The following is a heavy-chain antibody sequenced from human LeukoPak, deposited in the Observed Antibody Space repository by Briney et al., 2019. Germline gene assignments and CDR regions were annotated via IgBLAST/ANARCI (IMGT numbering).Heavy chain of an antibody. D-gene: IGHD6-19*01. Sequence: SETLSLTCTVSGGSISSSSYYWGWIRQPPGKGLEWIGYIYYSGSTNYNPSLKSRVTISVDTSKNQFSLKLSSVTAADTAVYYCARVAAPPSPRIAVAGPFDYWGQGTLVTVSS. CDR1: GGSISSSSYY. CDR3: ARVAAPPSPRIAVAGPFDY. V-gene: IGHV4-61*05. J-gene: IGHJ4*02. CDR2: IYYSGST.